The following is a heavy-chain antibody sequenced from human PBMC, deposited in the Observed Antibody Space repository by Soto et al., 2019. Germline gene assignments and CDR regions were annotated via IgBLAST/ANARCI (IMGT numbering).Heavy chain of an antibody. CDR1: GGTFSSYT. D-gene: IGHD4-17*01. V-gene: IGHV1-69*08. Sequence: QVQLVQSGAEVKKPGSSVKVSCKASGGTFSSYTISWVRQAPGQGLEWMGRIIPILGIANYAQKFQGRVTITADNSTSTAYMELSSLRSEDTAVYYCTRDRGHDYGDYDSRGLFHYWGQGTLVTVSS. CDR3: TRDRGHDYGDYDSRGLFHY. J-gene: IGHJ4*02. CDR2: IIPILGIA.